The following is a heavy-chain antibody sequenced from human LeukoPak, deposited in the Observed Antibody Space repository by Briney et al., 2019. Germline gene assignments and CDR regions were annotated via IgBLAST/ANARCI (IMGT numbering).Heavy chain of an antibody. V-gene: IGHV3-21*01. CDR1: GFTFSSYS. CDR3: ARALLDAFDI. Sequence: GGSLRLSCAASGFTFSSYSMNWDRQAPGKGLEWVSSISSSSSYIYYADSVKGRFTISRDNAKNSLYLQMNSLRAEDTAVYYCARALLDAFDIWGQGTMVTVSS. CDR2: ISSSSSYI. J-gene: IGHJ3*02.